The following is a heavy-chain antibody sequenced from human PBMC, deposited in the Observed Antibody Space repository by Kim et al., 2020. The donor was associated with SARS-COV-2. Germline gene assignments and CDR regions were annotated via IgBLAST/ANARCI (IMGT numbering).Heavy chain of an antibody. CDR3: ARVTMGDFQHDY. CDR1: GGSISSGGYY. Sequence: SETLSLTCTVSGGSISSGGYYWSWIRQHPGKGLEWIGYIYYSGSTYYNPSLKSRVTISVDTSKNQFSLKLSSVTAADTAVYYCARVTMGDFQHDYWGQGTLVTVSS. D-gene: IGHD3-3*01. J-gene: IGHJ4*02. CDR2: IYYSGST. V-gene: IGHV4-31*03.